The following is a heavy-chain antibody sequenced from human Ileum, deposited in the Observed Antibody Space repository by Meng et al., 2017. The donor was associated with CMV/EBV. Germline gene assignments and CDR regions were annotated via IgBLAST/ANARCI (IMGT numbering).Heavy chain of an antibody. CDR2: IYYSGST. V-gene: IGHV4-59*01. Sequence: GSLRLSCTVSGGSISSYYWSWIRQPPGKGLEWIGYIYYSGSTNYNPSLKSRVTISVDTSKNQFSLKLSSVTAADTAVYYCARGYDSSGYVGYWGQGTLVTGAS. J-gene: IGHJ4*02. CDR3: ARGYDSSGYVGY. CDR1: GGSISSYY. D-gene: IGHD3-22*01.